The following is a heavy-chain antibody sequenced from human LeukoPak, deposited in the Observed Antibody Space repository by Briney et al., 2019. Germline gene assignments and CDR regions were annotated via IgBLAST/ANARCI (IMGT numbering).Heavy chain of an antibody. CDR2: INPSGGST. D-gene: IGHD3-16*01. CDR3: ARLIPKEDAFDI. Sequence: GASVKVSCEASGYTFTSYYMHWVRQAPGQGLEWMGIINPSGGSTSYAQKFQGRVTMTRDTSTSTVYMELSSLRSEDTAVYYCARLIPKEDAFDIWGQGTMVTVSS. CDR1: GYTFTSYY. V-gene: IGHV1-46*01. J-gene: IGHJ3*02.